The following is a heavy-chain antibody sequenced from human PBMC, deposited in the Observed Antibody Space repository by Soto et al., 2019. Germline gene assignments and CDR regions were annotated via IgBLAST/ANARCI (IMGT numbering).Heavy chain of an antibody. D-gene: IGHD6-19*01. Sequence: EVQLVESGGGLVQPGRSLRLSCAASGFTFDDYAMHWVRQAPGKGLEWVSGISWNSGSIGYADSVNGRFTISRDNAKNSLYLQMNSLRAEDTALYYCAKDLGIAVAGGAPVVWGQGTLVTVSS. CDR2: ISWNSGSI. J-gene: IGHJ4*02. CDR1: GFTFDDYA. V-gene: IGHV3-9*01. CDR3: AKDLGIAVAGGAPVV.